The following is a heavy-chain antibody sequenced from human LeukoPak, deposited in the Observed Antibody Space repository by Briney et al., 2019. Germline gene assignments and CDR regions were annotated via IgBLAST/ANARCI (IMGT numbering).Heavy chain of an antibody. D-gene: IGHD2-2*02. CDR1: GFTFSSYG. CDR3: AKDYSKYCSSTSCYSPFYFDY. Sequence: PGGSLRLSCAASGFTFSSYGMQWVRQAPGKGLEWVGVISYDGSNKYYADSVKGRFTISRDNSKNTLYLQMNSLRAEDTAVYYCAKDYSKYCSSTSCYSPFYFDYWGQGTLVTVSS. CDR2: ISYDGSNK. J-gene: IGHJ4*02. V-gene: IGHV3-30*18.